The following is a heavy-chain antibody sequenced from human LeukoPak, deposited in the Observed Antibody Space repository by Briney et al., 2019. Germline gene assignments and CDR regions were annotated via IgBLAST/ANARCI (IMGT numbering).Heavy chain of an antibody. CDR1: GGSISSYY. CDR2: IYTSGST. D-gene: IGHD1-26*01. Sequence: SETLSLTCTVSGGSISSYYWSWIRQPAGKGLEWIGRIYTSGSTNYNPSLKSRVTMSVGTSKNQFSLKLSSVTAADTAVYYCARGLSGSYNNWFDPWGQGTLVTVSS. CDR3: ARGLSGSYNNWFDP. V-gene: IGHV4-4*07. J-gene: IGHJ5*02.